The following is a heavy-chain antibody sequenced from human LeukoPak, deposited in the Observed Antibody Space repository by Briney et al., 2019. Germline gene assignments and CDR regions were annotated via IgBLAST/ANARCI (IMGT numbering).Heavy chain of an antibody. Sequence: ASVKVSCKASGYTFTSYAMHWVRQAPGQRLEWMGWINAGNGNTKYSQKFQGRVTITRDTSASTAYMELSSLRSEDTAVYYCAREFGEWQPVAHTSPGAFDIWGQGTMVTVSS. CDR3: AREFGEWQPVAHTSPGAFDI. D-gene: IGHD3-10*01. CDR1: GYTFTSYA. J-gene: IGHJ3*02. V-gene: IGHV1-3*01. CDR2: INAGNGNT.